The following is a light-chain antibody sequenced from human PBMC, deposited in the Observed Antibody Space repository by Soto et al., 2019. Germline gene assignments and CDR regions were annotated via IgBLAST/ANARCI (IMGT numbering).Light chain of an antibody. CDR3: QQYYGTPLT. Sequence: DIVMTQSPDSLAVSLGERATINCKSSLSVLYNSNSKNYLAWYQQKPGQPPKLLIYWASTRESGVPDRFSGSGSGKDFTLTISSLQAEDVAVYYCQQYYGTPLTFGGGTKVEIK. V-gene: IGKV4-1*01. J-gene: IGKJ4*01. CDR1: LSVLYNSNSKNY. CDR2: WAS.